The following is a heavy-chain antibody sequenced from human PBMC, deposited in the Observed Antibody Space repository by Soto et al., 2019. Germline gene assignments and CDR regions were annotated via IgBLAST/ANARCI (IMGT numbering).Heavy chain of an antibody. Sequence: SETLSLTCTVSGGSISSYYWSWIRQPPGKGLEWIGYIYYSGSTNYNPSLKSRVTISVDTSKNQFSLKLSPVTAADTAVYYCARVRTVTKLYYFDYWGQGTLVTVSS. V-gene: IGHV4-59*01. CDR3: ARVRTVTKLYYFDY. CDR1: GGSISSYY. J-gene: IGHJ4*02. D-gene: IGHD4-17*01. CDR2: IYYSGST.